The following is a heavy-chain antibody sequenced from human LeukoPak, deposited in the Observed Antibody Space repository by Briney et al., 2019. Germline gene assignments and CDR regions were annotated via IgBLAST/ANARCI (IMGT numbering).Heavy chain of an antibody. CDR1: GFTFSSYA. J-gene: IGHJ4*02. Sequence: PGGSLRLSCAASGFTFSSYAMSWVRQAPGKGLVWVSRINSDGSNTRYADSVKGRLTISRDNAKNTLYLQMNSLRAEDTAVYYCARDWRFTIDYWGQGTLVTVSS. D-gene: IGHD3-3*01. CDR3: ARDWRFTIDY. CDR2: INSDGSNT. V-gene: IGHV3-74*01.